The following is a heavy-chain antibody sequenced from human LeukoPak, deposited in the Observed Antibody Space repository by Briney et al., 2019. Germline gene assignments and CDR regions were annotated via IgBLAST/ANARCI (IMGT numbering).Heavy chain of an antibody. D-gene: IGHD3-10*01. CDR3: ARDRFYYGLGSYYTDAFDI. Sequence: GGSLRLSCAASGFTFSSYSMNWVRQAPGKGLEWVSSISFSSSCTYYADSVKGRFTISRDNAKNSLYLQMNSLRAEDTAVYYCARDRFYYGLGSYYTDAFDIWGQGTMVTVSS. V-gene: IGHV3-21*01. CDR1: GFTFSSYS. J-gene: IGHJ3*02. CDR2: ISFSSSCT.